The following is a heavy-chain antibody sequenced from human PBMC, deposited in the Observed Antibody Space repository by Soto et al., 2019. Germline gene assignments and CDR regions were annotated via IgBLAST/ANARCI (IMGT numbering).Heavy chain of an antibody. V-gene: IGHV3-33*01. Sequence: QAQLVESGGGVVQPGRSLRLSCAASGFTFSSYGMHWVRQAPGKGLEWVAVIWYDGSNKYYADSVKGRFTISRDNSKNTLYLHMNSLRAEDTAVYYCARDYYGSGSYHGPWGQGTMVTVSS. D-gene: IGHD3-10*01. CDR1: GFTFSSYG. CDR2: IWYDGSNK. CDR3: ARDYYGSGSYHGP. J-gene: IGHJ3*01.